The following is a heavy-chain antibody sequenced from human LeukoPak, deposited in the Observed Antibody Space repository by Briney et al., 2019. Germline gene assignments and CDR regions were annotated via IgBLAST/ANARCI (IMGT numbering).Heavy chain of an antibody. D-gene: IGHD1-26*01. J-gene: IGHJ3*02. CDR2: IEPKSGGT. V-gene: IGHV1-2*02. CDR3: ARLTDSGDFFDI. CDR1: GYTLTGYY. Sequence: ASVKVSCKASGYTLTGYYMHWVRQAPGQGLEWMGWIEPKSGGTKYAQKFKGRVTMTRDSSISTAYMELSSLRYDETAVYYCARLTDSGDFFDIWGQGTTVTVSS.